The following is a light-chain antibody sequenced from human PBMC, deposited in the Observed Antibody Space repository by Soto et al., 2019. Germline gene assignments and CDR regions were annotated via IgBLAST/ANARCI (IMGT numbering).Light chain of an antibody. CDR3: SSYAGSNNVV. V-gene: IGLV2-8*01. J-gene: IGLJ2*01. CDR2: EVS. Sequence: QSVLTQPPSVSGSPGQSVTISCTGTSSDVGGYNYVSWYQQHPGKAPKLMIYEVSKRPSGVPDRFSGSKSGNTASLTVSGLQAEDEADYYCSSYAGSNNVVFGGGIKLTVL. CDR1: SSDVGGYNY.